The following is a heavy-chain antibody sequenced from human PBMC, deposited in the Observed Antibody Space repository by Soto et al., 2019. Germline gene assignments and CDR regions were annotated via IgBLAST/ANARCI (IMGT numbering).Heavy chain of an antibody. Sequence: GGSLRLSCAGAGFSFFSYTMTWVRQAPGKGLEWVSSISSDNKYIYYADSVKGRFTISRDNAKSSLFLQMNSLRADDTAVYYCTRSPRSITGTPTGGAQNDYWGQGALVTVSS. V-gene: IGHV3-21*01. J-gene: IGHJ4*02. D-gene: IGHD1-7*01. CDR3: TRSPRSITGTPTGGAQNDY. CDR1: GFSFFSYT. CDR2: ISSDNKYI.